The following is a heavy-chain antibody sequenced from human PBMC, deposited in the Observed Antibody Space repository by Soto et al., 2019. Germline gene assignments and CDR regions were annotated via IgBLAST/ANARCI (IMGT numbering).Heavy chain of an antibody. Sequence: QVQLQESGPGLVKPSQTLSLTCTVSGGSISSGGYYWSWIRQHPGKGLEWIGYIYYSGSTYYNPFLTSRVTISVHTSKNHFALKLSSVTTADTAVYYCASRRITLDPNWFDPWGQGTLVTVSS. CDR3: ASRRITLDPNWFDP. CDR2: IYYSGST. D-gene: IGHD3-10*01. J-gene: IGHJ5*02. V-gene: IGHV4-31*03. CDR1: GGSISSGGYY.